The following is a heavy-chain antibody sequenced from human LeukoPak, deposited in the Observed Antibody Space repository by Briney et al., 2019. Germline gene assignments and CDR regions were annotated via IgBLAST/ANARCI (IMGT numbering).Heavy chain of an antibody. V-gene: IGHV4-39*07. CDR3: ARDGVWFGEPIDY. Sequence: PSETLSLTCTVSGGSISSSSYYWGWIRQPPGKGLEWIGSIYYSGSTNYNPSLKSRVTISVDTSKNQFSLKLSSVTAADTAVYYCARDGVWFGEPIDYWGQGTLVTVSS. D-gene: IGHD3-10*01. CDR1: GGSISSSSYY. CDR2: IYYSGST. J-gene: IGHJ4*02.